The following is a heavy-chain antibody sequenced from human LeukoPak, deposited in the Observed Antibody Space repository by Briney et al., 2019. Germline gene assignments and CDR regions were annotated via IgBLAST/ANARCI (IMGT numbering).Heavy chain of an antibody. Sequence: PGGSLRLSCAASGFTFSSYWMTWVRQAPGKGLEWVANIKQDGSEKYYVDSVKGRFTISRDNVQNSLYLQMNSLRAEDTAVYYCARGRYSSTWADYWGQGTLVTVPS. V-gene: IGHV3-7*01. J-gene: IGHJ4*02. CDR2: IKQDGSEK. CDR1: GFTFSSYW. CDR3: ARGRYSSTWADY. D-gene: IGHD6-13*01.